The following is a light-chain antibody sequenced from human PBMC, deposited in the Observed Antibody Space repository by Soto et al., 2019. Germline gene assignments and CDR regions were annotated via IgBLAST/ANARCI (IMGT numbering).Light chain of an antibody. J-gene: IGLJ2*01. Sequence: QLVLTQSPSASASLGASVKLTCTLSSGHSSYAIAWHQQQPEKGPRYLMKLNSDGRHSKGDGIPDRFSGSSSGAERYLTISSLQSEDEADYNCQTWGTGIVVFGGGTKLTVL. V-gene: IGLV4-69*01. CDR1: SGHSSYA. CDR3: QTWGTGIVV. CDR2: LNSDGRH.